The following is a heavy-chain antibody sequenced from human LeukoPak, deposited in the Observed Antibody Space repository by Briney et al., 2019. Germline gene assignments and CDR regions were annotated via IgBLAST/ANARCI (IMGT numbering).Heavy chain of an antibody. J-gene: IGHJ2*01. Sequence: SQTLSLTCTVSGGSISSGGYYWSWIRQPPGKGLEWIGYIYHSGSTYYNPSLKSRVTISVDRSKNQFSLKLSSVTAADTAVYYCARALPWYFDLWGRGTLVTVSS. V-gene: IGHV4-30-2*01. CDR3: ARALPWYFDL. CDR1: GGSISSGGYY. CDR2: IYHSGST.